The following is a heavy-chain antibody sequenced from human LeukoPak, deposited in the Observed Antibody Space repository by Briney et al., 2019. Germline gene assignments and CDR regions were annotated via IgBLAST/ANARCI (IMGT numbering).Heavy chain of an antibody. CDR2: ISYDGSNK. V-gene: IGHV3-30*18. Sequence: GGSLRLSCAASGFTFSSYGMHWVRQAPGKGLEWVAVISYDGSNKYYADSVKGRFTISRDNSKNTLYLQMNSLRAEDTAVYYCAKAKTPCGGDCYYYYGMDVWGQGTTVTVSS. CDR3: AKAKTPCGGDCYYYYGMDV. D-gene: IGHD2-21*02. J-gene: IGHJ6*02. CDR1: GFTFSSYG.